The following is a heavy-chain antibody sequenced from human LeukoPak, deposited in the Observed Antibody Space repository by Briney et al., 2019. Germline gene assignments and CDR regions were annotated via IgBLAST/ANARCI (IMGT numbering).Heavy chain of an antibody. J-gene: IGHJ4*02. V-gene: IGHV3-30-3*01. D-gene: IGHD4-17*01. CDR2: ISYDGSNK. CDR1: GFTFSYHW. CDR3: ARAVTVTIDY. Sequence: GGSLRLSCAASGFTFSYHWMTWVRQAPGKGLEWVAVISYDGSNKYYADSVKGRFTISRDNSKNTLYLQMNSLRAEDTAVYYCARAVTVTIDYWGQGTLVTVSS.